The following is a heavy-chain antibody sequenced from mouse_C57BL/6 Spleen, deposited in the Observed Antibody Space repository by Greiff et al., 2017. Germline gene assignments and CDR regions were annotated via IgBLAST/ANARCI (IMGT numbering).Heavy chain of an antibody. D-gene: IGHD4-1*01. Sequence: VQLQQSGAELVRPGASVKLSCTASGFNIKDYYMHWVKQRPEQGLEWIGRIDPEGGDTEYAPKFQGKATMTADTSSNPAYLQPSSLTSEDTAVYYCTTVRSNWEFADWGPGTLVTVSA. CDR1: GFNIKDYY. CDR2: IDPEGGDT. J-gene: IGHJ3*01. V-gene: IGHV14-1*01. CDR3: TTVRSNWEFAD.